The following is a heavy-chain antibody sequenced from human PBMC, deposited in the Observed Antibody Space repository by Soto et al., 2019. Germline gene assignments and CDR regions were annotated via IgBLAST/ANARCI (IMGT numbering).Heavy chain of an antibody. Sequence: GESLKISFKGSGYSFTSYCISRVRQMPGKGLEWMGRIDPSDSYTNYSLSFQGHVTISADKSISTAYLQWLSLKASDTAMYYRATSYSSGRSNCMDVWGQGTRVTFSS. D-gene: IGHD6-19*01. J-gene: IGHJ6*02. CDR3: ATSYSSGRSNCMDV. V-gene: IGHV5-10-1*01. CDR1: GYSFTSYC. CDR2: IDPSDSYT.